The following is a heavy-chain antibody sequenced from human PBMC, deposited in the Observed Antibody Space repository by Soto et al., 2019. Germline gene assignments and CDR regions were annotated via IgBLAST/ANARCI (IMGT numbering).Heavy chain of an antibody. J-gene: IGHJ4*02. D-gene: IGHD4-17*01. CDR1: GDSISSPTW. CDR2: VYHSGST. Sequence: QVQLQESGPGLVKPSETLSLTCDVSGDSISSPTWWTWVRQPPGKGLEWIGEVYHSGSTNYNSSLKXXVTISVDKSKTQFSLRLTSVTAADTAVYYCATRAPIDGDPYWGQGTLVTVSS. V-gene: IGHV4-4*02. CDR3: ATRAPIDGDPY.